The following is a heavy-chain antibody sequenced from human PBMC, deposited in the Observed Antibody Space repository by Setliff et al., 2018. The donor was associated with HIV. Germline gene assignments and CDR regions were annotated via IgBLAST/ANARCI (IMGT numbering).Heavy chain of an antibody. J-gene: IGHJ4*02. Sequence: SGPTLVNPTPTLTLTCTFSGFSLSTNGVGVGWIRQPPGKALEWLALIYWDADKRYSPSLKNRLTITKDTSKNQVLLTMTNMDPLDTATYYCAHNHLAVVRSHYFDYWAQGTLVTVSS. V-gene: IGHV2-5*02. CDR1: GFSLSTNGVG. CDR3: AHNHLAVVRSHYFDY. D-gene: IGHD6-19*01. CDR2: IYWDADK.